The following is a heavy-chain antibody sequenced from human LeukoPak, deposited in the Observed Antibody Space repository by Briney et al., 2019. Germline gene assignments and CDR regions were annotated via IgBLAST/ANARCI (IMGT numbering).Heavy chain of an antibody. CDR1: GGSISSGDYY. V-gene: IGHV4-30-4*08. CDR3: AREEWRLFDY. D-gene: IGHD3-3*01. Sequence: SETLSLPCTVSGGSISSGDYYWSWIRQPPGKGLEWIGYIYYSGSTYYNPSLKSRVTISVDTSKNQFSLKLSSVTAADTAVYYCAREEWRLFDYWGQGTLVTVSS. J-gene: IGHJ4*02. CDR2: IYYSGST.